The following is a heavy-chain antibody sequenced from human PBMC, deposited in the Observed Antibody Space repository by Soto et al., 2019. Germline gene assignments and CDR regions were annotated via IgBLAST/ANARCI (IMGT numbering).Heavy chain of an antibody. J-gene: IGHJ3*02. D-gene: IGHD5-12*01. CDR1: GGSISSYY. Sequence: SETLSLTCTVSGGSISSYYWSWIRQPPGKGLEWIGYIYYSGSTNYNPSLKSRVTISVDTSKNQFSLQLSSVTAADTAVYYCARAGRWLQFSAFDIWGQGTMVTVSS. CDR2: IYYSGST. V-gene: IGHV4-59*01. CDR3: ARAGRWLQFSAFDI.